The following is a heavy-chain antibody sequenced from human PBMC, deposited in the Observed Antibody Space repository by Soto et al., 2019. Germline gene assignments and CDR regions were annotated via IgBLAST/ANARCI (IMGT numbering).Heavy chain of an antibody. CDR2: ISSSSSYI. Sequence: GGSLRLSCAASGFTFSSYSMNWVRQAPRKGLGWVSSISSSSSYIYYADSVKGRFTISRDNAKNSLYLQMNSLRAEDTAVYYCARDSAIAALWYYAMDVWGQGTTVTVSS. V-gene: IGHV3-21*01. D-gene: IGHD6-13*01. CDR3: ARDSAIAALWYYAMDV. CDR1: GFTFSSYS. J-gene: IGHJ6*02.